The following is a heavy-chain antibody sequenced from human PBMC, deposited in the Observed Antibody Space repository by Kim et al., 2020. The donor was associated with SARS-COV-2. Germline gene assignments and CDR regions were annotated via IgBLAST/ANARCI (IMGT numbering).Heavy chain of an antibody. V-gene: IGHV3-30*18. CDR1: GFTFSSYG. CDR3: AKEAVPGDGYNFYYYGMDV. D-gene: IGHD5-12*01. CDR2: ISYDGSNK. Sequence: GGSLRLSCAASGFTFSSYGMHWVRQAPGKGLEWVAVISYDGSNKYYADSVKGRFTISRDNSKNTLYLQMNSLRAEDTAVYYCAKEAVPGDGYNFYYYGMDVWGQGTTVTVSS. J-gene: IGHJ6*02.